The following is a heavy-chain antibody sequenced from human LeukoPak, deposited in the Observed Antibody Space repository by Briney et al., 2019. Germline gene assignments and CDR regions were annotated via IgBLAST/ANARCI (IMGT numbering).Heavy chain of an antibody. V-gene: IGHV1-69*06. J-gene: IGHJ4*02. D-gene: IGHD2-2*01. CDR1: GGTFSSYA. CDR2: IIPIFGTA. Sequence: SVKVSCKASGGTFSSYAISWVRQAPGRGLEWMGGIIPIFGTANYAQKFQGRVTITADKSTSTAYMELSSLRSEDTAVYYCARLRYCSSTSCYAGMRGYFDYWGQGTLVTVSS. CDR3: ARLRYCSSTSCYAGMRGYFDY.